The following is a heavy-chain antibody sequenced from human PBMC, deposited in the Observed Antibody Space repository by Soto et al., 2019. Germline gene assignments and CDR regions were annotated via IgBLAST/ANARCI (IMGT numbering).Heavy chain of an antibody. D-gene: IGHD1-26*01. CDR3: ARGPSGDKVDY. Sequence: QVQLQESGPGLVEPSQTVSLTCTVSGGSISSDEYCWSWIRQTPGKGLEWIGHIYNRGSTYSNPSLKSRVTISVDTSKSQFSLKLRSVTAADTAVYYCARGPSGDKVDYWGQGTLVTVSS. CDR1: GGSISSDEYC. CDR2: IYNRGST. J-gene: IGHJ4*02. V-gene: IGHV4-30-4*01.